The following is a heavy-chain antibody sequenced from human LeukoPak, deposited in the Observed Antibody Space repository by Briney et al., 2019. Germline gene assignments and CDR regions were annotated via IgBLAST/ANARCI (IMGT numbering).Heavy chain of an antibody. CDR2: IYPGNSDT. J-gene: IGHJ3*01. D-gene: IGHD2-21*02. V-gene: IGHV5-51*01. Sequence: GESLKISCEGSGYSFTNYWIGWVRQMPGKGLEWMGIIYPGNSDTRYSPSFQGQVTISADKSISTAYLQWSSLKASDTAMYYCARGHHVVVATATWASDAFDLWGQGTMVTVSS. CDR1: GYSFTNYW. CDR3: ARGHHVVVATATWASDAFDL.